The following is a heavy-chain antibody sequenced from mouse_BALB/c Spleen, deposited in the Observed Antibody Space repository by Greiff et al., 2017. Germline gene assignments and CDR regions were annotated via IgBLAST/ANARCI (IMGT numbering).Heavy chain of an antibody. CDR3: AREEGITTVVAPMDY. D-gene: IGHD1-1*01. CDR1: GDSITSGY. J-gene: IGHJ4*01. CDR2: ISYSGST. V-gene: IGHV3-8*02. Sequence: DVQLQESGPSLVKPSQTLSLTCSVTGDSITSGYWNWIRKFPGNKLEYMGYISYSGSTYYNPSLKSRISITRDTSKNQYYLQLNSVTTEDTATYYCAREEGITTVVAPMDYWGQGTSVTVSS.